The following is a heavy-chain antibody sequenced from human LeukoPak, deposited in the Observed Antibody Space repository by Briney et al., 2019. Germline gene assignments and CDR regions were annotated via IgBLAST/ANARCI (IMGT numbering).Heavy chain of an antibody. CDR1: GFTFSTYW. CDR2: INSDGSNT. CDR3: ARVTAWSGYYFLDY. J-gene: IGHJ4*02. D-gene: IGHD3-3*01. Sequence: GGSLRLSCAASGFTFSTYWMHWVRQAPGKGLVWVSRINSDGSNTNYANSVKGRFTISRDNAKNTLFLQMNSLRAEDTAVYYCARVTAWSGYYFLDYWGQGTLVAVSS. V-gene: IGHV3-74*01.